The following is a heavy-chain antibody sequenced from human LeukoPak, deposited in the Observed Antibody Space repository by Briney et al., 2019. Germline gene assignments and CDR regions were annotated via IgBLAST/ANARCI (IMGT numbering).Heavy chain of an antibody. CDR1: GYTLTELS. Sequence: ASVKVSCKVSGYTLTELSMHWVRQAPGKGLEWMGGFDPEDGETIYAQKFQGRVTMTEDTSTDTAYMELSSLRSGDTAVYYCAPGIAAAGNYYYYGMDVWGQGTTVTVSS. CDR2: FDPEDGET. CDR3: APGIAAAGNYYYYGMDV. J-gene: IGHJ6*02. V-gene: IGHV1-24*01. D-gene: IGHD6-13*01.